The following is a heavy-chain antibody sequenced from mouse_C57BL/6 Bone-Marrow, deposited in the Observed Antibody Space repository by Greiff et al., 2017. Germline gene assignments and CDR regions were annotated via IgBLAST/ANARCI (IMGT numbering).Heavy chain of an antibody. CDR1: GFNFKNTY. J-gene: IGHJ2*01. Sequence: VQLQQSVAELVRPGASVKLSCTASGFNFKNTYMHWVKQRPEQGLEWIGRIDPADGNTKYAPKFQGKATITEDTSSNTAYLQLSSLTSEDTAIYYCAPYFFYFWGQGTTLTVSS. CDR3: APYFFYF. V-gene: IGHV14-3*01. CDR2: IDPADGNT.